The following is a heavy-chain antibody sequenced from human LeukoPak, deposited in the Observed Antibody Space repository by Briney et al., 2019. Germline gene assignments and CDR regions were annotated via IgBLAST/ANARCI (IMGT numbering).Heavy chain of an antibody. CDR1: GGSFSGYY. CDR2: VNHSGST. D-gene: IGHD6-6*01. J-gene: IGHJ5*02. Sequence: SETLSLTCAVYGGSFSGYYWSWIRQPPGKGLEWIGEVNHSGSTNYNPSIKSRVTISVDTSKNQFSLSLTSVTAADTAVYYCARLYIGVYSRSTNYNWFDPWGQGTLVTVSS. CDR3: ARLYIGVYSRSTNYNWFDP. V-gene: IGHV4-34*01.